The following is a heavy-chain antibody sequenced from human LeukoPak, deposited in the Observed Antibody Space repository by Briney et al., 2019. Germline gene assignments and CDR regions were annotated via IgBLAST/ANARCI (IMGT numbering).Heavy chain of an antibody. Sequence: GGSLRLSCAASGFTFSSYWMSWVRQAPGKGLEWVASIKQDGSEKYYVDSVKGRFTVSRDNAKNSLYLQMNSLTAEDTAVYYCVRGNRELSGGFDYWGQGTLVTVSS. V-gene: IGHV3-7*01. CDR1: GFTFSSYW. CDR3: VRGNRELSGGFDY. J-gene: IGHJ4*02. D-gene: IGHD2/OR15-2a*01. CDR2: IKQDGSEK.